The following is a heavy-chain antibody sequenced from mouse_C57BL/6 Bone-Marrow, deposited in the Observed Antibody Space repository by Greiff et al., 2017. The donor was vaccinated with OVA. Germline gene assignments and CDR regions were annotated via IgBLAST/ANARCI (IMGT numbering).Heavy chain of an antibody. CDR3: ARGYDGYYYAMDY. V-gene: IGHV1-39*01. CDR2: INPNYGTN. J-gene: IGHJ4*01. Sequence: EVQLQQSGPELVKPGASVKISCKASGYSFTDYYMNWVKQSNGKSLEWIGVINPNYGTNRYNQKFKGKATLTVDPSSNTAYMQLHSRTSEDSAVYYCARGYDGYYYAMDYWGQGTSVTVSS. CDR1: GYSFTDYY. D-gene: IGHD2-14*01.